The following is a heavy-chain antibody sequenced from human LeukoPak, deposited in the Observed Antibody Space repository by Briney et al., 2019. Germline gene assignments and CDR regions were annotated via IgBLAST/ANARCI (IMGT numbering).Heavy chain of an antibody. D-gene: IGHD6-19*01. CDR1: GYTFTSYY. Sequence: ASVKVSCKASGYTFTSYYMHWVRQAPGQGLEWMGIINPSGGSTSYAQKFQGRVTMTRDTSTSTVYMELSSLRSEDTAVYYCARSPSSSGWYGWWFDPWGQGTLVTVSS. CDR2: INPSGGST. CDR3: ARSPSSSGWYGWWFDP. J-gene: IGHJ5*02. V-gene: IGHV1-46*03.